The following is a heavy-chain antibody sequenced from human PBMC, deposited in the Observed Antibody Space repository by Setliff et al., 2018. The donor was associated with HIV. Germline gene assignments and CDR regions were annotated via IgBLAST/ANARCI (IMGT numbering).Heavy chain of an antibody. CDR3: ARAFSGYYFDY. Sequence: GGSLRLSCAASGFTFSSYEMNWVRRAPGKGLEWVSYISSSGGTIYYADSVKGRFTISRDNAKKSLYLQMNSLRADDTAVYYCARAFSGYYFDYWGQGTLVTVSS. CDR1: GFTFSSYE. D-gene: IGHD3-3*01. V-gene: IGHV3-48*03. CDR2: ISSSGGTI. J-gene: IGHJ4*02.